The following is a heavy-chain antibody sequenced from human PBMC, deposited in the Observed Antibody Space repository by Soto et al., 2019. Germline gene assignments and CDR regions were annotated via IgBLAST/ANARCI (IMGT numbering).Heavy chain of an antibody. CDR3: AKDGVSYSGYPTSKYYYYGMDV. Sequence: GGSLRLSCAASGFTFDDYAMHWVRQAPGKGLEWVSGISWNSGSIGYADSVKGRFTISRDNAKNSLYLQMNSLRAEDTALYYCAKDGVSYSGYPTSKYYYYGMDVWGQGTTVTVSS. CDR2: ISWNSGSI. V-gene: IGHV3-9*01. CDR1: GFTFDDYA. J-gene: IGHJ6*02. D-gene: IGHD5-12*01.